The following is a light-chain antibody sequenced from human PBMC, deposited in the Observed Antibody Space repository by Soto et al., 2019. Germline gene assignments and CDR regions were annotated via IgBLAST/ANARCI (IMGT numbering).Light chain of an antibody. Sequence: QLVLTQPPSASGTPGQRVTISCSGSSSNTGSNYVYWYQQLPGTAPKLLIDTNNQRPSGVPDRFSGSKFGTSASLAISGLRSEDEANYYCAAWDDSLSGRVFGGGTKLTVL. CDR1: SSNTGSNY. CDR3: AAWDDSLSGRV. V-gene: IGLV1-47*01. CDR2: TNN. J-gene: IGLJ2*01.